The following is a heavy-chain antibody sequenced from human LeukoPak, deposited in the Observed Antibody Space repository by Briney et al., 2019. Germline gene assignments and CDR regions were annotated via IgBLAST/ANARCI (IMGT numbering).Heavy chain of an antibody. CDR1: GGSISSGNYY. D-gene: IGHD4-17*01. V-gene: IGHV4-61*02. J-gene: IGHJ4*02. CDR3: AREFGYAVTSLDY. CDR2: IYTGGTT. Sequence: SQTLSLTCTVSGGSISSGNYYWSWIRQPAGKGLEWIGRIYTGGTTHYNPSLKSRVTISVDTSNNQFSLKLSSVSAADTALYYCAREFGYAVTSLDYWGQGTLVTVSS.